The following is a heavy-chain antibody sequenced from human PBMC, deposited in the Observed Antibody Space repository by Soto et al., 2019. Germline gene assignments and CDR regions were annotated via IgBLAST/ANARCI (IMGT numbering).Heavy chain of an antibody. CDR2: ISGSGGST. CDR1: GFTFSNYV. V-gene: IGHV3-23*01. Sequence: GSLRLSCAASGFTFSNYVMSWVRQAPGKGLEWVSVISGSGGSTYYADSVKGRFTISRDNSKNTLYLQMNSLRAEDTAVYYCANLYDSSGYYYSDSAFYYYGMDVWGQGTTVTVSS. CDR3: ANLYDSSGYYYSDSAFYYYGMDV. J-gene: IGHJ6*02. D-gene: IGHD3-22*01.